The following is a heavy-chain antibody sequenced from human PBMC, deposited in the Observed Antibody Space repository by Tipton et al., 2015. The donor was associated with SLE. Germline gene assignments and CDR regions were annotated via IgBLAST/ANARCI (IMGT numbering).Heavy chain of an antibody. D-gene: IGHD5-24*01. CDR3: ARVGLITPDAFDI. Sequence: TLSLTCTVSGGSISSYYWSWIRQPPGKGLEWLGSIYSSGGTYYNPSLKSRVTISVDTSKNQFSLELSSVTAADTAVYYCARVGLITPDAFDIWGEGTMVTVSS. V-gene: IGHV4-59*12. J-gene: IGHJ3*02. CDR1: GGSISSYY. CDR2: IYSSGGT.